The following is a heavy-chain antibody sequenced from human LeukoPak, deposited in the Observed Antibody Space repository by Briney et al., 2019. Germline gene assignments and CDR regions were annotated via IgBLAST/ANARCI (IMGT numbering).Heavy chain of an antibody. Sequence: PSETLSLTCAVYGGSFSGYYWSWIRQPPGKGLEWIGEINHSGSTNYNPSLKSRVTISVDTSKNQFSLKLSSVTAADTAVYYCARHNTAAYYYYYYMDVWGKGTTVTVSS. J-gene: IGHJ6*03. D-gene: IGHD5-18*01. CDR3: ARHNTAAYYYYYYMDV. CDR2: INHSGST. CDR1: GGSFSGYY. V-gene: IGHV4-34*01.